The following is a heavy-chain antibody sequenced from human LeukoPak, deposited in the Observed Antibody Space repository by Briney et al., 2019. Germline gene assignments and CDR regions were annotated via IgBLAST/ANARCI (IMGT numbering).Heavy chain of an antibody. Sequence: GASVKVSCKASGYTFTSYDINWVRQATGQGLEWMGWMNPNSGNTDYAQKFQGRVTMTRNTSTSTAYMELSSLRSEDTAVYYCARATPVRYFDPTAHAFDIWGQGTMVTVSS. CDR1: GYTFTSYD. D-gene: IGHD3-9*01. CDR2: MNPNSGNT. J-gene: IGHJ3*02. V-gene: IGHV1-8*01. CDR3: ARATPVRYFDPTAHAFDI.